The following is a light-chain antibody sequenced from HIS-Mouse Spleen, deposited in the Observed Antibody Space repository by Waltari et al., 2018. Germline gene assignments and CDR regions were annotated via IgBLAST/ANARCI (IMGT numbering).Light chain of an antibody. CDR1: TRNVGGYNS. CDR2: DVS. V-gene: IGLV2-14*03. CDR3: SSYTSSSTLV. J-gene: IGLJ2*01. Sequence: QSALAQPASVSGPPGQSITIPCTGTTRNVGGYNSVTWYQQHPGKAPKLMIYDVSNRPSGVSHRFSGSKSGNTASLTISGLQAEDEADYHCSSYTSSSTLVFGGGTKLTVL.